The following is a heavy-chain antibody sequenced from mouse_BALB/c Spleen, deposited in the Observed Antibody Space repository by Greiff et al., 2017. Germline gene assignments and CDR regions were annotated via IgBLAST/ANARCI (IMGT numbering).Heavy chain of an antibody. V-gene: IGHV5-6-4*01. CDR3: TGDNPLWDYFDY. Sequence: EVHLVESGGGLVKPGGSLKLSCAASGFTFSSYTMSWVRQTPEKRLEWVANISSGGSYTYYPDSVKGRVTISRDNAKNTLYLQMSSLKSEDTAMYYCTGDNPLWDYFDYWGQGTTVTVSS. CDR1: GFTFSSYT. CDR2: ISSGGSYT. J-gene: IGHJ2*01.